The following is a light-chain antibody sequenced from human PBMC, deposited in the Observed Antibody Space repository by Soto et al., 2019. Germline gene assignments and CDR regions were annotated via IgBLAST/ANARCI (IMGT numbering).Light chain of an antibody. CDR3: QSYDSSLSRPV. J-gene: IGLJ1*01. V-gene: IGLV1-40*01. CDR2: GNS. CDR1: SSNIGAGYD. Sequence: QSVLTQPPSVSGAPGQRVTISCTGSSSNIGAGYDVHWYQQLPGTAPKLLIYGNSNRPSGVPDRFSGSKSGTSASLAITGLQAEDEADYYCQSYDSSLSRPVFGTGTKVTVL.